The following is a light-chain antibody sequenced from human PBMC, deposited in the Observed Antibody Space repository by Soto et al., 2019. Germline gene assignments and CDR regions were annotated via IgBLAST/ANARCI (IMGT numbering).Light chain of an antibody. CDR2: LNSDGSH. V-gene: IGLV4-69*01. CDR1: SGHSSYA. J-gene: IGLJ2*01. CDR3: QTWGSGIRVV. Sequence: QLVLTQSPSASASLGASVKLTCTLSSGHSSYAIAWHQQRPEKGPRYLMKLNSDGSHSKGDGIPDRFSGSSSGAERYLTISSLQSEDEADYYCQTWGSGIRVVFGGGTQLTVL.